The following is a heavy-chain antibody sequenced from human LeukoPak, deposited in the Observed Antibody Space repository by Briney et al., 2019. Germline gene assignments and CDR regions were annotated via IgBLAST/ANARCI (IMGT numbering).Heavy chain of an antibody. D-gene: IGHD2-2*01. Sequence: ASVKVSCKTSGGTFSSYAISWVRQAPGQGLEWMGRIIPILGIANYAQKFQGRVTITADKSTSTAYMELSSLRSEDTAVYYCATGAEVGFDPWGQGTLVTVSS. CDR3: ATGAEVGFDP. V-gene: IGHV1-69*04. J-gene: IGHJ5*02. CDR2: IIPILGIA. CDR1: GGTFSSYA.